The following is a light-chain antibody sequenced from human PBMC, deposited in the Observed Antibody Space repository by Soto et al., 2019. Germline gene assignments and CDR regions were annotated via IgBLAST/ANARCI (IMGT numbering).Light chain of an antibody. J-gene: IGLJ3*02. CDR3: TSYTSSTPWV. V-gene: IGLV2-14*01. CDR1: SSDVGRYNY. Sequence: QSALTQPASVSGSPGQSITISCTGTSSDVGRYNYVSWYQQHPGKAPKLMIYEVSNRHSGVSNRFSASKSGNTASLTISGLQAEDEDDYYCTSYTSSTPWVFGGGTKLTVL. CDR2: EVS.